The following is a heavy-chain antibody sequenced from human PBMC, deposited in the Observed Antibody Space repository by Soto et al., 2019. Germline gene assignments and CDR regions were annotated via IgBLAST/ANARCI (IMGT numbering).Heavy chain of an antibody. D-gene: IGHD1-1*01. J-gene: IGHJ3*02. CDR1: GFTFSSYE. V-gene: IGHV3-48*03. CDR3: ARDLEGTDAFDI. Sequence: GGSLRLSCAASGFTFSSYEMNWVRQAPGKGLEGVSYISSSGSTIYYADSVKGRFTISRDNAKKSLYLQMNSLRAEDTAVYYCARDLEGTDAFDIWGQGTMVTVSS. CDR2: ISSSGSTI.